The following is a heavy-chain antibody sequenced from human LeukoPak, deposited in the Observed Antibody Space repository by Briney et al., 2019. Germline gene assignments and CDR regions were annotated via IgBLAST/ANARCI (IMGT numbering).Heavy chain of an antibody. CDR1: GGSISSYY. CDR3: ARHRRLDP. Sequence: SETLSLTCTVSGGSISSYYWSWIRQPPGKGLEWIGYIYYSGSTNYNPSLKSRVTISVDTSKNQFSLKLSSVTAADTAVYYCARHRRLDPWGQGTLVTVSS. CDR2: IYYSGST. V-gene: IGHV4-59*01. J-gene: IGHJ5*02.